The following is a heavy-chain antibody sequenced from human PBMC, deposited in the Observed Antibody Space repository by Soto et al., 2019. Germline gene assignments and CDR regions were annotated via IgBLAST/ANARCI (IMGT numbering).Heavy chain of an antibody. D-gene: IGHD6-13*01. CDR3: ARGYSSSWDSKQHPRYYYGMDV. Sequence: KASETLSLTCTVSGGSISSSSYYWGWIRQPPGKGLEWIGSIYYSGGTYYNPSLKSRVTISVDTSKNQFSLKLSSVTAADTAVYYCARGYSSSWDSKQHPRYYYGMDVWGQGTTVTVSS. CDR2: IYYSGGT. CDR1: GGSISSSSYY. V-gene: IGHV4-39*01. J-gene: IGHJ6*02.